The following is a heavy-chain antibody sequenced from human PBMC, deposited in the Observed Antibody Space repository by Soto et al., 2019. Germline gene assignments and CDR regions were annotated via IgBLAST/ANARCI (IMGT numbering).Heavy chain of an antibody. D-gene: IGHD1-26*01. J-gene: IGHJ5*02. V-gene: IGHV4-61*01. CDR3: VRLGATTRSFDP. CDR2: IYYSGST. CDR1: GGSISSGIYY. Sequence: SETLSLTYTVSGGSISSGIYYWTWMRQHPGQGLEYIGAIYYSGSTYYNPSLKSRVTISIDTSQKQFSLKLSSVTAADTAVYYCVRLGATTRSFDPWGQGILVTVSS.